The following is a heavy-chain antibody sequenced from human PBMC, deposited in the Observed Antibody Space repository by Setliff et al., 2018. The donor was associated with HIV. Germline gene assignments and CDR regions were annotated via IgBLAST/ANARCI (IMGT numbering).Heavy chain of an antibody. CDR2: TTPLLGTT. Sequence: ASVKVSCKASGNTFSSYGITWVRQAPGQGLEWMGGTTPLLGTTNYAQKFQGRVTITRDMSTSTAYMELSSLRSEDTAVYYCAADPAGPLDGFDIWGQGTMVTVSS. V-gene: IGHV1-69*10. CDR3: AADPAGPLDGFDI. D-gene: IGHD2-2*01. J-gene: IGHJ3*02. CDR1: GNTFSSYG.